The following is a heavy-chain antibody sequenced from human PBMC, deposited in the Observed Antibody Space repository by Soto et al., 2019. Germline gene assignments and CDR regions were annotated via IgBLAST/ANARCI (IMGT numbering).Heavy chain of an antibody. CDR2: IIPIFGTA. CDR3: ASPNMTTVPSDRLGDYYYYGMDV. Sequence: SVKVSCKASGGTFSSYAISWVRQAPGQGLEWMGGIIPIFGTANYAQKFQGRVTITADESTSTAYMELSSLRSEDTAVYYCASPNMTTVPSDRLGDYYYYGMDVWGQGTTVTVSS. D-gene: IGHD4-17*01. CDR1: GGTFSSYA. V-gene: IGHV1-69*13. J-gene: IGHJ6*02.